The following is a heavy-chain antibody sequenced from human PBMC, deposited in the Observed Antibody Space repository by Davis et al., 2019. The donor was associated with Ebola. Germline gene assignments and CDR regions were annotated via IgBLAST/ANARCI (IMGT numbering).Heavy chain of an antibody. CDR1: GGSFSGYY. J-gene: IGHJ4*02. CDR3: ARAGYCSSTSCYVKMYYFDY. V-gene: IGHV4-34*01. Sequence: PSETLSLTCAVYGGSFSGYYWSWIRQPPGKGLEWIGEINHSGSTNYNPSLKSRVTISVDTSKNQFSLKLSSVTAADTAVYYCARAGYCSSTSCYVKMYYFDYWGQGTLVTVSS. CDR2: INHSGST. D-gene: IGHD2-2*01.